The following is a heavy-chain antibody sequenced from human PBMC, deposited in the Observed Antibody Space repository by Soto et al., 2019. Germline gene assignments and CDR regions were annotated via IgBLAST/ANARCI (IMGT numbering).Heavy chain of an antibody. CDR3: AYRALYSGSYWDGGYFDY. V-gene: IGHV2-5*02. J-gene: IGHJ4*02. D-gene: IGHD5-12*01. CDR2: IYWDDDK. CDR1: GFSLHTSGVG. Sequence: QITLRESGPTRVRPTQTLSLTCTFSGFSLHTSGVGVGWIRQPPGNALEWLALIYWDDDKRYSPTLKCTLSITKDTSENQWVITVRYMDPVDTATYYFAYRALYSGSYWDGGYFDYWGQRTLITVSS.